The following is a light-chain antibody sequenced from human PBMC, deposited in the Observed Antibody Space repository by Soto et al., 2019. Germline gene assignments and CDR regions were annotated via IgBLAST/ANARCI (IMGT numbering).Light chain of an antibody. V-gene: IGLV1-44*01. CDR1: SSNIASNT. CDR2: SND. Sequence: QSVLTQPPSASGTPGQRVTVSCSGSSSNIASNTVNWYQQLPGTAPKLLIYSNDQRPSGVPDRFSASKSGTSASLAISGLQSEDEADYYCASWDDSLNGLVFGTGTKVTVL. CDR3: ASWDDSLNGLV. J-gene: IGLJ1*01.